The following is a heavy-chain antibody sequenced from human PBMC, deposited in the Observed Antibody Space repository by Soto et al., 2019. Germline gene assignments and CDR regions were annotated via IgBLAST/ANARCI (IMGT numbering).Heavy chain of an antibody. J-gene: IGHJ4*02. CDR3: ARARYDILTGYYNDH. Sequence: QVQLVESGGGVVQPGRSLRLSCAASGFTFTSYAMQWVRQAPGKGLEWVAVIWYDGSNRYYGDSVKGRFTISRDNSKNTLYLQMNSLRAEDTAVYYCARARYDILTGYYNDHWGQGTLVTVSS. CDR2: IWYDGSNR. CDR1: GFTFTSYA. V-gene: IGHV3-33*01. D-gene: IGHD3-9*01.